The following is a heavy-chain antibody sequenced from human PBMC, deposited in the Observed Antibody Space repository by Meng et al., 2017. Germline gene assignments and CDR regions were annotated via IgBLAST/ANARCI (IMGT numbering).Heavy chain of an antibody. V-gene: IGHV4-4*07. CDR2: IYTSGST. J-gene: IGHJ6*02. Sequence: SETLSLTCTVSGGSISSYYWSWIRQPAGKGLEWIGRIYTSGSTNYNPSLKSRVTMSADTSKNQFYPKLSSVTAADTAVYYCARVLAVAGTGYYYYGMDVWGQGTTVTVSS. CDR3: ARVLAVAGTGYYYYGMDV. CDR1: GGSISSYY. D-gene: IGHD6-19*01.